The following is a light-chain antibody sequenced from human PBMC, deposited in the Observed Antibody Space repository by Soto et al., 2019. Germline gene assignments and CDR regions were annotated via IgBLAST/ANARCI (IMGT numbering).Light chain of an antibody. J-gene: IGKJ2*01. V-gene: IGKV2-28*01. CDR1: QSLLHSNGHIY. CDR3: MQALPVARI. CDR2: LVS. Sequence: DIVMTQSPLSLPVTPGEPASISCRSSQSLLHSNGHIYMDWYLQKPGQSPQILIFLVSNRGSGGXGXXSDSVSGTACTLKISRVGAACVGVCYCMQALPVARIFGQGPKLGI.